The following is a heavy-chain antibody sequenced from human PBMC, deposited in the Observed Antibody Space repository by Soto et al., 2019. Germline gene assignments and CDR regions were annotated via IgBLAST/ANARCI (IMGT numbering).Heavy chain of an antibody. J-gene: IGHJ6*02. CDR2: INPSGGST. V-gene: IGHV1-46*01. CDR1: GYTFTSYY. D-gene: IGHD2-15*01. Sequence: GASVKVSCKASGYTFTSYYMHWVRQAPGQGLEWMGIINPSGGSTSYAQKFQGRVTMTRDTSTSTVYMELSSLRSEDTAVYYCARELDIVVVGAATSRMDVWGQGTTVTVSS. CDR3: ARELDIVVVGAATSRMDV.